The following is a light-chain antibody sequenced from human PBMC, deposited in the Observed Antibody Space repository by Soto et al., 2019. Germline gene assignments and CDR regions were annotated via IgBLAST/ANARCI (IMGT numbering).Light chain of an antibody. CDR2: DAS. V-gene: IGKV1-5*01. Sequence: DIPMTQSPSTLSASVGDRVTITCRARQSISIWLAWYQQKPGKAPKLLIYDASILESGVPSRFSGSGSGTEFTLTISRLQPDDFATYYCQQYNSYRTFGQGTKVEIK. CDR3: QQYNSYRT. CDR1: QSISIW. J-gene: IGKJ1*01.